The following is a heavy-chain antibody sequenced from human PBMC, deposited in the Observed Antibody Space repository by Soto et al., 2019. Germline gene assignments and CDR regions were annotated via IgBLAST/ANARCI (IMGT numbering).Heavy chain of an antibody. V-gene: IGHV3-33*01. CDR3: ARDGALDQGELSLSYFDY. J-gene: IGHJ4*02. CDR2: IWNDGSNK. D-gene: IGHD3-16*02. Sequence: GGSLRLSCATSGFTFSSYGMHWVRQAPGKGLEWVAVIWNDGSNKYYADSVKGRFTISRDNSKNTLYLQMNSLRAEDTAVYYCARDGALDQGELSLSYFDYWGQGTLVTVSS. CDR1: GFTFSSYG.